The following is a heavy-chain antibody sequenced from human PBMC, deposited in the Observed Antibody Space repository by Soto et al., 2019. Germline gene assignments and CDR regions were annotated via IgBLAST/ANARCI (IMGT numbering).Heavy chain of an antibody. CDR2: IKSQTDGGTT. D-gene: IGHD2-2*01. CDR1: GFTFSNAW. Sequence: EVQLVESGGGLVKPGGSLRLSCAASGFTFSNAWMNWVRQAPGKGLECVGRIKSQTDGGTTDYAAPVKGRCTISRDDSKNTLSLQMNSRKNEDTAVYYCTTVGSCSSTRCYFNYYYYGMDVWGQGTTVTVSS. CDR3: TTVGSCSSTRCYFNYYYYGMDV. V-gene: IGHV3-15*07. J-gene: IGHJ6*02.